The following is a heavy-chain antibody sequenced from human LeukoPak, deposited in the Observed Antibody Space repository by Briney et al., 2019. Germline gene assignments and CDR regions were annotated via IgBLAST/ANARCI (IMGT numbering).Heavy chain of an antibody. Sequence: PGGSLRLSCAASGFIFSNYAMSWVRQAPGKGLEWVSSIHGGGGSAYYADSVKGRFTVSRDDSKKTLSLQMSNLRAEDTAAYYCAKDRESGNGIWDAFDVWGQGTVVTVAS. J-gene: IGHJ3*01. D-gene: IGHD2-21*01. CDR3: AKDRESGNGIWDAFDV. V-gene: IGHV3-23*01. CDR2: IHGGGGSA. CDR1: GFIFSNYA.